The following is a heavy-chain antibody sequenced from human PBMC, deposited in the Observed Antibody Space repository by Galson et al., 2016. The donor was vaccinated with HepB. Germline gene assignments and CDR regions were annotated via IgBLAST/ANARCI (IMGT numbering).Heavy chain of an antibody. D-gene: IGHD3-10*01. CDR1: GFTLSVYT. CDR2: LSNNFHYL. CDR3: AREIPGSGALRY. V-gene: IGHV3-21*06. Sequence: SLRLSYAASGFTLSVYTMTWVRQAPGKGLEWVASLSNNFHYLYYADSVKGRFTISGDNAKNSLSLQMNSLTVDDTAIYYCAREIPGSGALRYWGQGTLVTVSS. J-gene: IGHJ4*02.